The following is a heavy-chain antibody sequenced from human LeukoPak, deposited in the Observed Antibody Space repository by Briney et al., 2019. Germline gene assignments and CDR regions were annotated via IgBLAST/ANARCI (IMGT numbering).Heavy chain of an antibody. J-gene: IGHJ6*02. D-gene: IGHD3-16*01. CDR3: TKGLGQTNTDV. Sequence: GGSLRLSCADSGVTFTNACMSWVRQGPGRGLEWVGRIETGNDGASTYYAASVKGRFTISRDDSRNSLYLEMNSLKMDDTGVYYCTKGLGQTNTDVWGQGTTVTVSS. CDR2: IETGNDGAST. CDR1: GVTFTNAC. V-gene: IGHV3-15*04.